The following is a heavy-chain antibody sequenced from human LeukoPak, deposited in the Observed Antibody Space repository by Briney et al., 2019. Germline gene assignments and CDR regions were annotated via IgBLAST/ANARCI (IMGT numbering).Heavy chain of an antibody. D-gene: IGHD3-16*01. CDR1: GFILSNYG. J-gene: IGHJ4*02. V-gene: IGHV3-33*01. CDR2: INYDGSNR. Sequence: GGSLRLSCAASGFILSNYGLHWVRQGPGKGLEWVAVINYDGSNRYYGDSVKGRFTISKDSSENTLYLQMNSLRADDPAMYYCARWGGTRQFYFDYWGQGTLATVSS. CDR3: ARWGGTRQFYFDY.